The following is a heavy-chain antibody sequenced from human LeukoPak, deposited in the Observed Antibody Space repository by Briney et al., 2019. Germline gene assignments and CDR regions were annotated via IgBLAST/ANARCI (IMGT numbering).Heavy chain of an antibody. D-gene: IGHD3-22*01. CDR3: ARTYYYDSSGLDDAFDI. J-gene: IGHJ3*02. CDR2: IYYSGST. Sequence: PSETLSLTCTVSGGSISSYYWSLIRQPPGKGLEWIGYIYYSGSTNYNPSLKSRVTISVDTSKNQFSLKLSSVTAADTAVYYCARTYYYDSSGLDDAFDIWGQGTMVTVSS. V-gene: IGHV4-59*01. CDR1: GGSISSYY.